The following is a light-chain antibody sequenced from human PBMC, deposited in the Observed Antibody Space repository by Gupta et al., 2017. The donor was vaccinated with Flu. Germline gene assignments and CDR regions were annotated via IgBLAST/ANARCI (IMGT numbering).Light chain of an antibody. J-gene: IGLJ1*01. V-gene: IGLV3-1*01. CDR3: QAWDSSTASYV. CDR2: QDS. Sequence: SYDRTQPPSVSVSPGRTASITRSGDKLGDKYACWYQQKPGQSPVLVIYQDSKRPSGIPERFSGSNSGNTATLTISGTQAMDEADYYCQAWDSSTASYVFGTGTKVTVL. CDR1: KLGDKY.